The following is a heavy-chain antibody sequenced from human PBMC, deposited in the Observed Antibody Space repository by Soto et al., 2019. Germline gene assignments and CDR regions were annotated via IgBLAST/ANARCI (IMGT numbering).Heavy chain of an antibody. CDR1: GGSISSYY. V-gene: IGHV4-59*01. J-gene: IGHJ6*02. CDR3: ARDLGTGSYGSGSYPLYYYYYGMDV. CDR2: IYYSGST. Sequence: SETLSLTCTVSGGSISSYYWSWIRQPPGKGLEWIGYIYYSGSTNYNPSLKSRVTISVDTSKNQFSLKLSSVTAADTAVYYCARDLGTGSYGSGSYPLYYYYYGMDVWGQGTTVTVSS. D-gene: IGHD3-10*01.